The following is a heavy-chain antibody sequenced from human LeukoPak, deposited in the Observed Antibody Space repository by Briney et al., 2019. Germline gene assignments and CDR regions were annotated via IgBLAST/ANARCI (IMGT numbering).Heavy chain of an antibody. Sequence: GGSLRLSCAASGFTFSDYYMSWVRQAPGKGLEWVSYISSSGSTIYYADSVKGRFTISRDNAKNSLYLQMNSLRAEDTAVYYCARVNGNYDSSGTFDYWGQGTLVTVSS. CDR2: ISSSGSTI. D-gene: IGHD3-22*01. V-gene: IGHV3-11*01. CDR3: ARVNGNYDSSGTFDY. J-gene: IGHJ4*02. CDR1: GFTFSDYY.